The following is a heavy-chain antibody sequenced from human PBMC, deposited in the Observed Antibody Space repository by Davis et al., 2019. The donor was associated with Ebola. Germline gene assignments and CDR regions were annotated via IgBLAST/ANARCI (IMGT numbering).Heavy chain of an antibody. Sequence: AASVKVSCKASGYTFTSYGISWVRQAPGQGLEWMGWISAYNGNTNYAQKLQGRVTMTRDTSTSTVYMELSSLRSEDTAVYYCAREPIVVVTALYYYYGMDVWGKGTTVTVSS. V-gene: IGHV1-18*01. D-gene: IGHD2-21*02. CDR3: AREPIVVVTALYYYYGMDV. CDR1: GYTFTSYG. CDR2: ISAYNGNT. J-gene: IGHJ6*04.